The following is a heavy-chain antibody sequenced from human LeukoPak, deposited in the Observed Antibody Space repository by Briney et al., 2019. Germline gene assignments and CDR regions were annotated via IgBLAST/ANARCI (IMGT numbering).Heavy chain of an antibody. J-gene: IGHJ3*02. V-gene: IGHV3-23*01. CDR2: ISGSGGST. Sequence: GGSLRLSCAASGFTFSSYAMSWVRQAPGKGLEWVSAISGSGGSTYYADSVKGRFTISRDNSKNTLYLQMSSLRAEDTAVYHCAKPSSMIVVVNDAFDIWGQGTMVTVSS. CDR3: AKPSSMIVVVNDAFDI. D-gene: IGHD3-22*01. CDR1: GFTFSSYA.